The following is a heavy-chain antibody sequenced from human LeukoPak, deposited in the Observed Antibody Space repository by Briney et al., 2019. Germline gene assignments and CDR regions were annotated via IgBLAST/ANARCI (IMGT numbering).Heavy chain of an antibody. J-gene: IGHJ4*02. D-gene: IGHD3-16*01. CDR2: IIPIFDTT. Sequence: SVRVSCKASVGTFTIYAISWVRQAPGQGLEWMGRIIPIFDTTNYAQKFQGRVTITADKSTTTAYMELSSLRSEDTAVYSCARGPYYYDFWGQGTLVTVSS. CDR1: VGTFTIYA. CDR3: ARGPYYYDF. V-gene: IGHV1-69*06.